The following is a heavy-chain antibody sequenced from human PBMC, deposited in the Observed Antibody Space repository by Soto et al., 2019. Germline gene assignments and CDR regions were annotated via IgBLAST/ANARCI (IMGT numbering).Heavy chain of an antibody. CDR1: GGSINSGGYY. Sequence: QVQLQESGPGLVKPSQTLSLTCTVSGGSINSGGYYWSWIRQHPGKGLEWIGYIYYSGSTYYNPSLKSRVTISVDTSKNQFSLKLSSVTAAYTAVYYCARDRITMVRGVKYDAFDIWGQGTMVTVSS. V-gene: IGHV4-31*03. D-gene: IGHD3-10*01. CDR3: ARDRITMVRGVKYDAFDI. CDR2: IYYSGST. J-gene: IGHJ3*02.